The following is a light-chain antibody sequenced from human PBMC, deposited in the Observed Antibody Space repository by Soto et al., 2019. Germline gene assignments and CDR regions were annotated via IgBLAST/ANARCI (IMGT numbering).Light chain of an antibody. J-gene: IGLJ2*01. CDR3: SSYAGSNIVV. V-gene: IGLV2-8*01. CDR1: SSDVGGYNF. Sequence: QSALTQPPSASGSPGQSFTISCTGTSSDVGGYNFVSWYQQHPGKAPKLMIYEVSERPSGVPDRFSGSKSGNTASLTVSGLQAEDEADYYCSSYAGSNIVVFGGGTKVTVL. CDR2: EVS.